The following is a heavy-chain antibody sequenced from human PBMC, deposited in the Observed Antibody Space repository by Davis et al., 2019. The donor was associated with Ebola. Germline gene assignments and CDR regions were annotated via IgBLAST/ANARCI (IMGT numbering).Heavy chain of an antibody. J-gene: IGHJ5*02. CDR1: GGTFSSYA. Sequence: ASVKVSCKASGGTFSSYAISWVRQAPGQGLEWMGIINPSGGSTSYAQKFQERVTITRDMSTSTAYMELSSLRSEDTAVYYCAAGRWFDPWGQGTLVTVSS. CDR2: INPSGGST. CDR3: AAGRWFDP. V-gene: IGHV1-46*01.